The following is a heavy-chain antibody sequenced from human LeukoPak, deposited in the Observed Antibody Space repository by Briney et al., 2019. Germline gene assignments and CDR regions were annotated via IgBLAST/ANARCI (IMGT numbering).Heavy chain of an antibody. CDR1: GFNFNTYW. CDR3: TRLQSYFNS. J-gene: IGHJ1*01. D-gene: IGHD2/OR15-2a*01. V-gene: IGHV3-7*01. CDR2: MSQDGGES. Sequence: GGSLRLSCAASGFNFNTYWMAWVRQAPAGKGLERVASMSQDGGESYYADYVRGRFTISRDNAKNALYLQMNSLRAEDTTMYYWTRLQSYFNSWGQGTLVTVSS.